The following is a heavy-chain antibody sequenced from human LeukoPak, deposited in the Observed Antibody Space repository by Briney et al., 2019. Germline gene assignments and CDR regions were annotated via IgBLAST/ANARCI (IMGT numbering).Heavy chain of an antibody. Sequence: GESLKISCKGSGYSFTSYWIGWVRQMPGKGLEWMGIIYPGDSDTRYSPSFQGQVTISADKSISTAYLQWSSLKASDTAMYYCARIGYCSGGSCYRPNYYYYGMDVWGQGTTVTVSS. D-gene: IGHD2-15*01. CDR3: ARIGYCSGGSCYRPNYYYYGMDV. V-gene: IGHV5-51*01. CDR2: IYPGDSDT. J-gene: IGHJ6*02. CDR1: GYSFTSYW.